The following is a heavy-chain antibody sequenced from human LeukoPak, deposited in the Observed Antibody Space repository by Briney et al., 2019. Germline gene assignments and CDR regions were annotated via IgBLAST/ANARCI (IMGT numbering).Heavy chain of an antibody. J-gene: IGHJ5*02. V-gene: IGHV3-74*01. Sequence: GGSLRLCCAASGFTFSNYWMPWVRQAPGKGLVWVSRSNSDGINTSYADSVKGRFTISRDNAKNTLNLQMNSLRAEDTAVYYCARDLGQYYDTSDNWFDPWGQGTLVTVSS. CDR3: ARDLGQYYDTSDNWFDP. D-gene: IGHD3-22*01. CDR2: SNSDGINT. CDR1: GFTFSNYW.